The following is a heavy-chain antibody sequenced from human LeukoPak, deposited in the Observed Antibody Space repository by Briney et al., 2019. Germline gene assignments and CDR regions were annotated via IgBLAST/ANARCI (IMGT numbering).Heavy chain of an antibody. V-gene: IGHV3-13*04. D-gene: IGHD6-13*01. CDR2: IGTDGDT. J-gene: IGHJ4*02. CDR3: ARGGVYSSPDY. Sequence: GGSLRLSCAASGFTFSSYDMHWVRQATEKGLEWVSAIGTDGDTYSPGSVKGRFTISRENAKNSLYLQMNSLRAGDTAVYYCARGGVYSSPDYWGQGTLVTVSS. CDR1: GFTFSSYD.